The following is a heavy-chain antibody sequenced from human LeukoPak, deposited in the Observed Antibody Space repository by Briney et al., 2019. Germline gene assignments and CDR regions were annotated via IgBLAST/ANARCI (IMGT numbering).Heavy chain of an antibody. CDR2: ITSSSSYI. V-gene: IGHV3-21*06. Sequence: GGSLRLSCAAPGFTFSSYCMTWVRQAPGKGLEWVSSITSSSSYIYYADSVKGRFTISRDNAKNSLYLQMDSLRVEDTAEYYCARDPYSGNYGAYYYYYMDVWGKGTTVTVSS. J-gene: IGHJ6*03. D-gene: IGHD1-26*01. CDR1: GFTFSSYC. CDR3: ARDPYSGNYGAYYYYYMDV.